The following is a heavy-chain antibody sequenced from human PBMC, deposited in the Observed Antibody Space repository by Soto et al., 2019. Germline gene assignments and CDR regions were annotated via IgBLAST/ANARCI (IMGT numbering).Heavy chain of an antibody. D-gene: IGHD3-16*01. Sequence: SVKVSCKASGYTFTSYGISWVRLAPGQGLEWMGWISAYNGNTNYAQKLQGRVTMTTDTSTSTAYMELRSLRSDDTAVYYCARIVRHYYYYMDVWGKGTTVTVSS. J-gene: IGHJ6*03. V-gene: IGHV1-18*01. CDR1: GYTFTSYG. CDR2: ISAYNGNT. CDR3: ARIVRHYYYYMDV.